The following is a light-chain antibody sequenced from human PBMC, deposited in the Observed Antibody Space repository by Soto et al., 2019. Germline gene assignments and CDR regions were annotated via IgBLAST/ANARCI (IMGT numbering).Light chain of an antibody. Sequence: EIVMTQSPATLSVSPGERVTLSCRASQNIASSLDWYQQIPGQPPRLLFYGASTRASAVPARFSGSGSGTEFTLTISSLQSEDFAVYYCQQYYDLPLTFGGGTRVEIK. J-gene: IGKJ4*01. CDR3: QQYYDLPLT. CDR2: GAS. CDR1: QNIASS. V-gene: IGKV3-15*01.